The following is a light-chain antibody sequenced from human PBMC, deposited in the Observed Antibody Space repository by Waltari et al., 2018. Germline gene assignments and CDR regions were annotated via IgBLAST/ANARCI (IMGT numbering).Light chain of an antibody. Sequence: SYVLTQPPSASVATGETARITCGGDEVGSKSVHWYQQKPGQAPLLVVYDDSARPSGIPDRFSASNSGNTATLTISRVENGDEADYYCQVWDTTSDRVVFGGGTKLTVL. J-gene: IGLJ2*01. CDR1: EVGSKS. V-gene: IGLV3-21*02. CDR2: DDS. CDR3: QVWDTTSDRVV.